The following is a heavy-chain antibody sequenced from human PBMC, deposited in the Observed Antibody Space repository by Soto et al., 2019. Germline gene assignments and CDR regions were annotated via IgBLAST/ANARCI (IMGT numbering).Heavy chain of an antibody. D-gene: IGHD2-15*01. CDR1: GFSFSSYA. J-gene: IGHJ4*02. CDR3: AKDRYCSGGSCSPPFDY. CDR2: ISGSGGST. Sequence: EVQLLESGGGLVQPGGSLRLSCAASGFSFSSYAMSWVRQAPGKGLEWVSAISGSGGSTYYADSVKGRFTISRDNSKNTLYLQMNSLRAEDPAVYYCAKDRYCSGGSCSPPFDYWGQGTLVTVSS. V-gene: IGHV3-23*01.